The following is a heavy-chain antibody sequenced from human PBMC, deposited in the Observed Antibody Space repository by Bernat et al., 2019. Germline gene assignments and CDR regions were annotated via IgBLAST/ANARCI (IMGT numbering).Heavy chain of an antibody. CDR1: GFTFSSYA. CDR2: ISGSGGST. V-gene: IGHV3-23*01. D-gene: IGHD6-19*01. Sequence: EVQLLESGGDLVQPGGSLRLSCAASGFTFSSYAMSWVRQAPGKGLEWVSAISGSGGSTYYADSVKGRFTISRDNSKNTLYLQMNSLRAEDTAVYYCEKDLVAIAVAGVFGYWGQGTLVTVSS. CDR3: EKDLVAIAVAGVFGY. J-gene: IGHJ4*02.